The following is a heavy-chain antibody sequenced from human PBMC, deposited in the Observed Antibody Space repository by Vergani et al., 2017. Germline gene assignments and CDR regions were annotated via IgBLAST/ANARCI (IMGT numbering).Heavy chain of an antibody. D-gene: IGHD6-6*01. CDR2: IWYDGSNK. J-gene: IGHJ6*02. CDR3: ARVARGDVRIAARAKLLSQYGMDV. CDR1: GFTFSSYG. V-gene: IGHV3-33*01. Sequence: QVQLVESGGGVVQPGRSLRLSCAASGFTFSSYGMHWVRQAPGKGLEWVAVIWYDGSNKYYADSVKGRFTISRDNSKNTLYLQMNSLGAEDTAVYYCARVARGDVRIAARAKLLSQYGMDVWGQGTTVTVSS.